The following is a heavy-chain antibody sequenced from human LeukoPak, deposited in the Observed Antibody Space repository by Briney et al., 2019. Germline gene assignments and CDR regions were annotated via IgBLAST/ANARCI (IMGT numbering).Heavy chain of an antibody. CDR2: VSTNGDVT. J-gene: IGHJ4*02. CDR1: GLTFNSHS. Sequence: GGSLRLSCVASGLTFNSHSMSWVRQAPGMGLEWVSVVSTNGDVTFYTDSVKGRFTISRDNSKNTLFLQMNSLRAEDTAVYYCAKLSLSGRSQSADYWGQGTLVTVSS. D-gene: IGHD3-10*01. V-gene: IGHV3-23*01. CDR3: AKLSLSGRSQSADY.